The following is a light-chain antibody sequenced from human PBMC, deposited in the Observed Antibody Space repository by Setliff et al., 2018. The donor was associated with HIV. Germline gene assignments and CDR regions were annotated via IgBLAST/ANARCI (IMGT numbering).Light chain of an antibody. Sequence: ALTQPASVSGSPGQSITISCTGTSSDVGRYNLVSWHQQQPGKPPKLMIYQASKRPSGVSNRFSGSKSGNTASLTISGLQAEDEADYYCCSNTGSNTYVFGTGTKVTV. CDR3: CSNTGSNTYV. CDR2: QAS. CDR1: SSDVGRYNL. J-gene: IGLJ1*01. V-gene: IGLV2-23*01.